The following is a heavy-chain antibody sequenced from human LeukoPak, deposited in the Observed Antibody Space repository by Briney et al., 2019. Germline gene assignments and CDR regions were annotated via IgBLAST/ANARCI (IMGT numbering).Heavy chain of an antibody. D-gene: IGHD2-21*02. CDR3: ARAFTAPGPIVVVTATSAYFDY. Sequence: PSETLSLTCAVYGGSFSGYYWSWIRQPPGKGLEWIGEINHSGSTNYNPSLKSRVTISVDTSKNQFSLKLSFVTAADTAVYYCARAFTAPGPIVVVTATSAYFDYWGQGTLVTVSS. CDR2: INHSGST. J-gene: IGHJ4*02. CDR1: GGSFSGYY. V-gene: IGHV4-34*01.